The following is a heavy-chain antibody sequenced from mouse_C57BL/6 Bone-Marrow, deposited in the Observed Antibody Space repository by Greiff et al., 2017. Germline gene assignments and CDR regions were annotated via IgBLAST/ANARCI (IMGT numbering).Heavy chain of an antibody. J-gene: IGHJ4*01. Sequence: EVKLMESGGDLVKPGGSLKLSCAASGFTFSSYGMSWVRQTPDTRLEWVATLSSGGSYTYYPDSVKGRFTISKDNAKNTLYLQMSSLKSEDTAMYYCARQIYYDYDGIYYAMDYWGQGTSVTVSS. D-gene: IGHD2-4*01. CDR3: ARQIYYDYDGIYYAMDY. V-gene: IGHV5-6*01. CDR1: GFTFSSYG. CDR2: LSSGGSYT.